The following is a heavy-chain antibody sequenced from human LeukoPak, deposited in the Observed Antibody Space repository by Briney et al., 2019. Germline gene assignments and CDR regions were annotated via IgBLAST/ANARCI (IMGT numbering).Heavy chain of an antibody. CDR1: GFTFDDYA. CDR2: ISWNSGSI. D-gene: IGHD1-26*01. V-gene: IGHV3-9*01. Sequence: PGGSLRLSCAASGFTFDDYAMHWVRQAPGKGLEWVSGISWNSGSIGYADSVKGRFTISRDNAKNSLYLQMNSLRAEDTAVYYCVTRSGSYYYWGQGILVTVSS. CDR3: VTRSGSYYY. J-gene: IGHJ4*02.